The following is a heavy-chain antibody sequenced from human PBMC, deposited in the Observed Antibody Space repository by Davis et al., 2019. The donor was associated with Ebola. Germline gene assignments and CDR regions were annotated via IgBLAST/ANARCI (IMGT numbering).Heavy chain of an antibody. CDR1: GGSFSGYY. V-gene: IGHV4-31*02. Sequence: LRLSCAVYGGSFSGYYWSWIRQHPGKGLEWIGYIYYSGSTYYNPSLKSRVTISVDTSKNQFSLKLSSVTAADTAVYYCARFVTATLLFGHYGMDVWGQGTTVTVSS. CDR3: ARFVTATLLFGHYGMDV. D-gene: IGHD2-21*02. CDR2: IYYSGST. J-gene: IGHJ6*02.